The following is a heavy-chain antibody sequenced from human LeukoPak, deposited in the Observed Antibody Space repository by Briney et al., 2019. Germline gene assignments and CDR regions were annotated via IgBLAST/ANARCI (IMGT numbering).Heavy chain of an antibody. D-gene: IGHD2-2*01. CDR3: ARRPGYCSSTSSYSTPRFDY. CDR1: GGSFSGYY. V-gene: IGHV4-34*01. J-gene: IGHJ4*02. Sequence: SETLSLTCAVYGGSFSGYYWSWIRQPPGKGLEWIGEINHSGSTNYNPSLKSRVTISVDTSKNQFSLKLSSETAADTAVYYCARRPGYCSSTSSYSTPRFDYWGQGTLVTVSS. CDR2: INHSGST.